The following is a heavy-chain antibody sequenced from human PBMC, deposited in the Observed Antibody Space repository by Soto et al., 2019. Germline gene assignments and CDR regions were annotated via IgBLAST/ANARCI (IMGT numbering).Heavy chain of an antibody. CDR3: ARGSPLFMGY. CDR1: GHTFTSYA. CDR2: INAGNGNT. V-gene: IGHV1-3*01. Sequence: QVQLVQSGAEVKKPGASVKVSCKASGHTFTSYAMHWVRQAPGQRLEWMGWINAGNGNTKYSQKFQDRVTITRDTSASTAYMELSSLRSEDTALYYCARGSPLFMGYWGQGTLVTVSS. J-gene: IGHJ4*02. D-gene: IGHD3-10*01.